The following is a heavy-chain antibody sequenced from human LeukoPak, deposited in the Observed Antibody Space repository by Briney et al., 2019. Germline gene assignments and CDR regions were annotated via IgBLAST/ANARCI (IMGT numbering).Heavy chain of an antibody. V-gene: IGHV1-8*03. Sequence: ASVKVSCKASGYTFTSYDINWVRQATGQGLEWMGWMNPNSGNTGYAQKFQGRVTITRNTSISTAYMELSSLRSEDTAVYYCAGTVGQQLDAFDIWGQGTMVTVSS. D-gene: IGHD6-13*01. J-gene: IGHJ3*02. CDR1: GYTFTSYD. CDR2: MNPNSGNT. CDR3: AGTVGQQLDAFDI.